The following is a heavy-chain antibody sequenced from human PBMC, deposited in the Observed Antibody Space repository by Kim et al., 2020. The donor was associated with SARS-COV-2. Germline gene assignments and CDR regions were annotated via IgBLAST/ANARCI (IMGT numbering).Heavy chain of an antibody. CDR1: GFTFSSYG. J-gene: IGHJ4*02. CDR3: ARAFRGDSSCWSVFDY. D-gene: IGHD6-13*01. V-gene: IGHV3-7*01. CDR2: IKQGGSRK. Sequence: GGSLRLSCAASGFTFSSYGMSWVRQAPGKGLEWVANIKQGGSRKYYVDSVKGRFTISRDNAKNSLYLQMNSLRAEDTAVYYCARAFRGDSSCWSVFDYWGQGTLVTVSS.